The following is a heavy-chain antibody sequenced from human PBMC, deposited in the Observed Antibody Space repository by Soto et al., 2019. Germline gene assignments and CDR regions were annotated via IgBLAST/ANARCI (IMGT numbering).Heavy chain of an antibody. Sequence: PGGSLRLSCAASGFTFSDHYMDWVRQAPGKGLEWVGRTRNKANSYTTEYAASVKGRFTISRDDSKNSLYLQMNSLKTEDTAVYYCARDNRRYCSSTSCSYYYYGMDVWGQGTTVTVSS. CDR2: TRNKANSYTT. J-gene: IGHJ6*02. D-gene: IGHD2-2*01. V-gene: IGHV3-72*01. CDR3: ARDNRRYCSSTSCSYYYYGMDV. CDR1: GFTFSDHY.